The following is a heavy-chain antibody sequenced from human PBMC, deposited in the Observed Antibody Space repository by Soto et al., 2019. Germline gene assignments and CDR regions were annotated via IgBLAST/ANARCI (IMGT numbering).Heavy chain of an antibody. D-gene: IGHD3-22*01. V-gene: IGHV3-48*01. CDR1: GFTFSSHS. J-gene: IGHJ4*02. CDR2: ISPSSSTI. CDR3: AREQYYYDSSGYSY. Sequence: PGVSLRLSCAASGFTFSSHSMNWVRQAPGKGLEWVSYISPSSSTIYYADSVKGRFTISRDNAKNSLYLQMNSLRAEDTAVYYCAREQYYYDSSGYSYWGQGT.